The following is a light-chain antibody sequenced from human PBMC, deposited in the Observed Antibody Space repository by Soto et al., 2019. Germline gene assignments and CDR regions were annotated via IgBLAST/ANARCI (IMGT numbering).Light chain of an antibody. J-gene: IGLJ1*01. V-gene: IGLV2-14*01. CDR3: SSYASSTAYV. CDR1: SSDVGGYNY. CDR2: EVS. Sequence: LTQPASVSGSPGQSITISCTGTSSDVGGYNYVSWYQLHPGKAPKLMVYEVSYRPSGVSSRFSGSKSANTASLTISGLQAEDEADYYCSSYASSTAYVFGTGTKVTVL.